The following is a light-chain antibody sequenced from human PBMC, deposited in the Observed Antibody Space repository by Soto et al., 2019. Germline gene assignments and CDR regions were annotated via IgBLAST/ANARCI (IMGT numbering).Light chain of an antibody. J-gene: IGLJ1*01. V-gene: IGLV2-14*01. CDR3: SSYASSTAYV. CDR1: SSDVGGYNY. CDR2: EVS. Sequence: LTQPASVSGSPGQSITISCTGTSSDVGGYNYVSWYQLHPGKAPKLMVYEVSYRPSGVSSRFSGSKSANTASLTISGLQAEDEADYYCSSYASSTAYVFGTGTKVTVL.